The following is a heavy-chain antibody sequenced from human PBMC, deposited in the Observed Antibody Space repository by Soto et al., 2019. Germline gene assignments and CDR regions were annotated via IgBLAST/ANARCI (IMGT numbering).Heavy chain of an antibody. Sequence: GASVKVSCKASGYTFTSYDTNWVRQATGQGLEWMGWMNPNSGNTGYAQKFQGRVTMTRNTSISTAYMELSSLRSEDTAVYYCARNYYDFWSGYPGYYMDVWGKGTTVTVSS. J-gene: IGHJ6*03. D-gene: IGHD3-3*01. V-gene: IGHV1-8*01. CDR2: MNPNSGNT. CDR3: ARNYYDFWSGYPGYYMDV. CDR1: GYTFTSYD.